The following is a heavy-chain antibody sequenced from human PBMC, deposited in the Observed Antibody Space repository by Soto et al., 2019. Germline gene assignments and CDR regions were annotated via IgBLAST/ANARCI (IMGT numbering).Heavy chain of an antibody. CDR1: GFTFSSYA. D-gene: IGHD4-4*01. V-gene: IGHV3-30-3*01. J-gene: IGHJ6*02. Sequence: VGSLRLSCAASGFTFSSYAMHWVRQAPGKGLEWVAVISYDGSNKYYADSVKGRFTISRDNSKNTLYLQMNSLRAEDTAVYYCARDLAVTTSHYSYYYYGMDVWGQGTTVTVSS. CDR2: ISYDGSNK. CDR3: ARDLAVTTSHYSYYYYGMDV.